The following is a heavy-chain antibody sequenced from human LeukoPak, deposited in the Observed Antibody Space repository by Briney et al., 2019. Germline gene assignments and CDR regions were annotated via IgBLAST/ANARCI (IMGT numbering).Heavy chain of an antibody. Sequence: GGSLRLSCAASGFTFSNYAMSWVRQAPGRGLVWVSAISGSSGLTYYADSVKGRFTISRDNSKNTLYLQMNSLRAEDTAVYYCARRGESANYGDYRFDYWGQGTLVTVSS. CDR2: ISGSSGLT. D-gene: IGHD4-17*01. V-gene: IGHV3-23*01. CDR3: ARRGESANYGDYRFDY. J-gene: IGHJ4*02. CDR1: GFTFSNYA.